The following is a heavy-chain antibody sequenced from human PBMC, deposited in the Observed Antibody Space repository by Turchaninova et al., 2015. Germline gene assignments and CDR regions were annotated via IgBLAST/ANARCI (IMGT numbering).Heavy chain of an antibody. CDR1: GFSLSPRGTF. Sequence: QVTLRESGPALVQPTTTLTLTCTFSGFSLSPRGTFVSWIRQPPGKALDWLALIDWADDTYYNTSLRTRLTISKDTSKKLVVLTMTNMDPVDTATYYCARGPSSTSLFAFDVWGQGTTVTVSS. V-gene: IGHV2-70*01. J-gene: IGHJ6*02. D-gene: IGHD2-2*01. CDR2: IDWADDT. CDR3: ARGPSSTSLFAFDV.